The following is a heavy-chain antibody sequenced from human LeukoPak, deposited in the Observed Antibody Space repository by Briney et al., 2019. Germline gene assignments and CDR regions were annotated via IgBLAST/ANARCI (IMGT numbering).Heavy chain of an antibody. V-gene: IGHV4-39*01. D-gene: IGHD1-26*01. J-gene: IGHJ5*02. CDR3: AMNGQSGFSFDP. CDR1: GGSISSSSYY. CDR2: IYYSGST. Sequence: SETLSLTCTVSGGSISSSSYYWGWIRQPPGKGLEWIGSIYYSGSTYYNPSLKSRVTISVDTSKNQFSLNLYSMTAADTAVYHCAMNGQSGFSFDPWGQGTLVTVSS.